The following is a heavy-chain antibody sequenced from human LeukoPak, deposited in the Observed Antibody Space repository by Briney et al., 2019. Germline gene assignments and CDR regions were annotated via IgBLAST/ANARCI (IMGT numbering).Heavy chain of an antibody. V-gene: IGHV5-51*01. CDR2: IYPGDSES. CDR3: ARRVYSSSSPFDY. D-gene: IGHD6-6*01. Sequence: GESLKISCKGSGYSFSSYWIDWVRQMPGKGLEWMGIIYPGDSESRYSPSFQGQVTMSADKSISIAYLQWNSLKASDTAMYYCARRVYSSSSPFDYWGQGTLVTVSS. CDR1: GYSFSSYW. J-gene: IGHJ4*02.